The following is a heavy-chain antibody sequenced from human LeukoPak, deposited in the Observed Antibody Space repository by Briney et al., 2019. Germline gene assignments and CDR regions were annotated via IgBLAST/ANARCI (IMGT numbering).Heavy chain of an antibody. Sequence: GRSLRLFCAASGFPFSSYGVHWVRQAPGKGLVGVGFIWYEGSNKYYADSVQGQFTIHRDNSKNTLYLQMNSLRAEDTAVYYCAREGSSTSCYDYWGQGTLVTVSS. V-gene: IGHV3-33*01. CDR1: GFPFSSYG. J-gene: IGHJ4*02. D-gene: IGHD2-2*01. CDR2: IWYEGSNK. CDR3: AREGSSTSCYDY.